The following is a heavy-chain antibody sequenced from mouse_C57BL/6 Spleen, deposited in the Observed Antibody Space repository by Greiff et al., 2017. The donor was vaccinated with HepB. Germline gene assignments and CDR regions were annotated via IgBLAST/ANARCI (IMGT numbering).Heavy chain of an antibody. CDR2: IDPSDSET. Sequence: QVQLQQPGAELVRPGSSVKLSCKASGYTFTSYWMHWVKQRPIQGLEWIGNIDPSDSETHYNQKFKDKATLTVNKSSSTAYMQLSSLTSEDSAVYYCARSGGSRWYFDVWGTGTTVTVAS. V-gene: IGHV1-52*01. J-gene: IGHJ1*03. CDR3: ARSGGSRWYFDV. CDR1: GYTFTSYW. D-gene: IGHD1-1*02.